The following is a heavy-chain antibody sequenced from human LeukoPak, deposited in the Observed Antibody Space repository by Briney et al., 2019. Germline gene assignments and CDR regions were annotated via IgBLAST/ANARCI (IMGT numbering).Heavy chain of an antibody. V-gene: IGHV1-24*01. CDR2: FDPEDGET. CDR3: ATRFARIRTDYGDYVRKQIDY. CDR1: GYTFTGYY. Sequence: ASVKVSCKASGYTFTGYYMHWVRQAPGKGLEWMGGFDPEDGETIYAQKFQDRVTMTEDTSTDTAYMELSSLRSEDTAVYYCATRFARIRTDYGDYVRKQIDYWGQGTLVTVSS. D-gene: IGHD4-17*01. J-gene: IGHJ4*02.